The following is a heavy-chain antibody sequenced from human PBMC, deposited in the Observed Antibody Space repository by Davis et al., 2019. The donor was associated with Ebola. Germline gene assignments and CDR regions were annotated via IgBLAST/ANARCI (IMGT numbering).Heavy chain of an antibody. V-gene: IGHV4-31*03. J-gene: IGHJ3*02. CDR3: ARDRGYYGSGSYLYAFDI. Sequence: LRLSCTVPGGSISSGGYYWSWIRQYPGKGLEWIGYIYYSGSTYYNPSLKSRVTISVDTSKNQFSLKLSSVTAADTAVYYCARDRGYYGSGSYLYAFDIWGQGTMVTVSS. CDR1: GGSISSGGYY. D-gene: IGHD3-10*01. CDR2: IYYSGST.